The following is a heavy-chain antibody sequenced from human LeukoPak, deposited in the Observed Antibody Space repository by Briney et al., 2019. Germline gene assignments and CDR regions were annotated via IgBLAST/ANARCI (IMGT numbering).Heavy chain of an antibody. Sequence: PGGSLRLSCAASGFTFSNNAMNWVRQAPGEGLEWVSVISGSGGSTHYADSVKGRFTISRDNSKNTLYLQMNSLRAEDTAAYYCAKDYSGYSYGTYFDYWGQGTLVTVSS. CDR3: AKDYSGYSYGTYFDY. V-gene: IGHV3-23*01. CDR2: ISGSGGST. CDR1: GFTFSNNA. J-gene: IGHJ4*02. D-gene: IGHD5-18*01.